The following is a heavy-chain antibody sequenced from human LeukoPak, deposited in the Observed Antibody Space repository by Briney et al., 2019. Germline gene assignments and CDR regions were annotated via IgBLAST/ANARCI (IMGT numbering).Heavy chain of an antibody. D-gene: IGHD4-11*01. J-gene: IGHJ6*03. CDR1: GYTFTGYY. Sequence: GASVKVSCKASGYTFTGYYMHWVRQAPGQGLEWMGWTNPNSGGTNYAQKFQGRVTMTRDTSISTAYMELSRLRSDDTAVYYCARVKHDYSNWGDYYYYYMDVWGKGTTVTVSS. CDR2: TNPNSGGT. V-gene: IGHV1-2*02. CDR3: ARVKHDYSNWGDYYYYYMDV.